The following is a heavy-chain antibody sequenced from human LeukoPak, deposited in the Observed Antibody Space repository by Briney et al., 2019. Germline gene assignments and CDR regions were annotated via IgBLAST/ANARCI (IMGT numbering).Heavy chain of an antibody. Sequence: GGSLRLSCAASGFTFSSYAMHWVRQAPGKGLEWVAVISYDGSNKYYAASVKGRFTIPRDNSKNTLYLQMNSLRAEDTAVYMAVAGWNWFDPWGQGTLVTGSS. CDR3: VAGWNWFDP. D-gene: IGHD6-19*01. V-gene: IGHV3-30*04. CDR1: GFTFSSYA. CDR2: ISYDGSNK. J-gene: IGHJ5*02.